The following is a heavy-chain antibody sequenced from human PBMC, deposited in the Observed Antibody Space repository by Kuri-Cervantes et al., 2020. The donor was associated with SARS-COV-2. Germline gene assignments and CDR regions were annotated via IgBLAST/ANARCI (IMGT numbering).Heavy chain of an antibody. CDR1: GESLSDYY. CDR3: ASLLSYYDYVWGSYRYYYFDY. CDR2: LNDSGSTHYNTGST. D-gene: IGHD3-16*02. J-gene: IGHJ4*02. V-gene: IGHV4-34*01. Sequence: SETLSLTCAVYGESLSDYYWNWIRQPPGKGLEWIGELNDSGSTHYNTGSTNYNPSPRSRVTISVDTSKNQFSLKLSSVTAADTAVYYCASLLSYYDYVWGSYRYYYFDYWGQGTLVTVSS.